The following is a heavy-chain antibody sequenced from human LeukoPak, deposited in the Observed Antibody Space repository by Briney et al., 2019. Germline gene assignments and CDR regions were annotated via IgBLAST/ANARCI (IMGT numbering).Heavy chain of an antibody. CDR1: GGSFSGYY. Sequence: TSETLSLTCAVYGGSFSGYYWSWIRQPPGKGLEWIGEINHSGSTNYNPSLKSRVTISVDTSKNQFSLKLSSVTAADTAVYYCARSGSSWYYYYYYMDVWGKGTTVTVSS. D-gene: IGHD6-13*01. CDR3: ARSGSSWYYYYYYMDV. J-gene: IGHJ6*03. CDR2: INHSGST. V-gene: IGHV4-34*01.